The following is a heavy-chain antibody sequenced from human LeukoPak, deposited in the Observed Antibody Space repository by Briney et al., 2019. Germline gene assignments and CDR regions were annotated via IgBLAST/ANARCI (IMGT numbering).Heavy chain of an antibody. Sequence: SETLSLTCTVSGGSISSSGHHWGWIRQSPGKGLEWIGSLYSGRTTYYNPSLNSRATISVVTSKNQFSLQLNSLTAADTAVYYCVRHDGRGGATMGALDSWGQGSLVTVSS. D-gene: IGHD5-12*01. CDR1: GGSISSSGHH. V-gene: IGHV4-39*01. CDR3: VRHDGRGGATMGALDS. CDR2: LYSGRTT. J-gene: IGHJ4*02.